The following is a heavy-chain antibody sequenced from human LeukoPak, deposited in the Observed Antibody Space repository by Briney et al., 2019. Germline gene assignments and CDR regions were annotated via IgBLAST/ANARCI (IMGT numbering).Heavy chain of an antibody. Sequence: PSETLSLTCTVSGGSISSSSYYWGWIRQPPGKGLEWIGSIYYSGSTYYNPSLKSRVTISVDTSKNQFSLKLSSVTAADTAVYYCARGTSRIPIDAFDIWGQGTMVTVSS. J-gene: IGHJ3*02. V-gene: IGHV4-39*07. CDR2: IYYSGST. CDR1: GGSISSSSYY. CDR3: ARGTSRIPIDAFDI. D-gene: IGHD5-18*01.